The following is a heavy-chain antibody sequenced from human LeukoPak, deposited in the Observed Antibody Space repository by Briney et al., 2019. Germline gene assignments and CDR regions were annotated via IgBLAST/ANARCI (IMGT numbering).Heavy chain of an antibody. Sequence: GRSLTLSCAASGFTFSSYAMHWVRQAPGKGLEWVAVISYDGSKKYYADSVKGRFTISRDNSKNTLYLQMNSLRAEDTAVYYCARDGHGDYGHLGYFDYWGQGTLVTVSS. J-gene: IGHJ4*02. D-gene: IGHD4-17*01. CDR3: ARDGHGDYGHLGYFDY. V-gene: IGHV3-30*04. CDR1: GFTFSSYA. CDR2: ISYDGSKK.